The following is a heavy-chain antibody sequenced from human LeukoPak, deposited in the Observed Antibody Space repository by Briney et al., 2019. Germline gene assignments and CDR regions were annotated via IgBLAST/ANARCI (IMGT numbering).Heavy chain of an antibody. V-gene: IGHV4-34*01. CDR2: TNHSGST. Sequence: SETLSLTCAVYGGSFSGYYWSWIRQPPGKGLEWIGETNHSGSTNYNPSLKSRVTISVDTSKNQFSLKLSSVTAADTAVYYCARVLSGSPGHYMDVWGKGTTVTVSS. CDR3: ARVLSGSPGHYMDV. D-gene: IGHD1-26*01. CDR1: GGSFSGYY. J-gene: IGHJ6*03.